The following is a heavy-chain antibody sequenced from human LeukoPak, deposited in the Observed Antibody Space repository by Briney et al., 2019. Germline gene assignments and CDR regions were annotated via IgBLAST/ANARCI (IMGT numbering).Heavy chain of an antibody. V-gene: IGHV3-23*01. D-gene: IGHD6-19*01. CDR3: AKDDHGGSGWRDYFDY. Sequence: GGSLRLSCAASGFTFSSYAMSWVRQAPGKGLEWVSAISGSTGSTYYADSVKGRFTISRGNSKSTLYLQMNSLRAEDTAVYYCAKDDHGGSGWRDYFDYWGQGTLVTVSS. J-gene: IGHJ4*02. CDR1: GFTFSSYA. CDR2: ISGSTGST.